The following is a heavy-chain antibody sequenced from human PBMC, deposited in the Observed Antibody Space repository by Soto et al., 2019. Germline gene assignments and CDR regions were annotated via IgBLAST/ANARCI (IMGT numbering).Heavy chain of an antibody. Sequence: RLSYEGRGWTVSNYALHSDRQAPSGGLEGVSLTSYGGNTIYYAGSVKGRFTISRDNSRNKVYLQMNSLGVEDVAVYFSARRCVEAANNGPGQDYLDSWGQGTLVTVSS. CDR1: GWTVSNYA. CDR2: TSYGGNTI. J-gene: IGHJ5*01. CDR3: ARRCVEAANNGPGQDYLDS. D-gene: IGHD6-25*01. V-gene: IGHV3-30-3*01.